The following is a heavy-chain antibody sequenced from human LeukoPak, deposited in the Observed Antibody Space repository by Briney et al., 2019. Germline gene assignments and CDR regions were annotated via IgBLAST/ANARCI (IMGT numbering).Heavy chain of an antibody. CDR3: ARGMYSSSWYLYYYYYYGMDV. D-gene: IGHD6-13*01. Sequence: GGSLRLSCAASGFTFSSYSMNWVRQAPGKGLEWVSSISSSSSYIYYADSVKGRFTISRDNAKNSLYLQMNSLRAEDTAVYYCARGMYSSSWYLYYYYYYGMDVWGQGTTVTVSS. V-gene: IGHV3-21*01. CDR2: ISSSSSYI. J-gene: IGHJ6*02. CDR1: GFTFSSYS.